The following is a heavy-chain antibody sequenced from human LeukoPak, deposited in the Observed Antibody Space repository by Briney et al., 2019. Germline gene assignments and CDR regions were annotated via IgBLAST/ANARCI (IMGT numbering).Heavy chain of an antibody. V-gene: IGHV4-61*02. J-gene: IGHJ5*02. CDR3: ATEGRNYDFWSGRNWFDP. D-gene: IGHD3-3*01. CDR1: GGSISSGGCY. Sequence: SETLSLTCTVSGGSISSGGCYWSWIRQPAGKGLEWIGRIYTSGSTNYNPSLKSRVTISVDTSKNQFSLKLSSVTAADTAVYYCATEGRNYDFWSGRNWFDPWGQGTLVTVSS. CDR2: IYTSGST.